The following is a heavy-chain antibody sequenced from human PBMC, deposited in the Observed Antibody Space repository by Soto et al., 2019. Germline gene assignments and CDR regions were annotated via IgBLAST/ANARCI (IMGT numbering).Heavy chain of an antibody. CDR3: AREYSSSAQYLYFDV. D-gene: IGHD6-6*01. V-gene: IGHV1-69*01. CDR2: IIPITGTV. CDR1: GGTFSSYA. Sequence: QVQLVQSGAEVKKPGSSVKVSCKVSGGTFSSYAIGWVRQAPGQGLEWMGGIIPITGTVNYAQKFQGRVTITAVESTTAVYMELSSLRSEDTAVYYCAREYSSSAQYLYFDVFGRGTLVTVSS. J-gene: IGHJ2*01.